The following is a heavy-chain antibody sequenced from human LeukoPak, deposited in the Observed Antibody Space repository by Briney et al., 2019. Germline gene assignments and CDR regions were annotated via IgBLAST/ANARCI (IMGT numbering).Heavy chain of an antibody. D-gene: IGHD6-6*01. CDR2: ISSNGATT. CDR3: VKDRSIAAPNNDFFDS. V-gene: IGHV3-64D*06. Sequence: GGSLRLSCSASGLTFNRFYLHWVRQAPGKGLEFVSHISSNGATTYYADSVKGRFTISRDNSKNTLYLQMSSLRADDTAVYYCVKDRSIAAPNNDFFDSWGQGALVTVSS. J-gene: IGHJ4*02. CDR1: GLTFNRFY.